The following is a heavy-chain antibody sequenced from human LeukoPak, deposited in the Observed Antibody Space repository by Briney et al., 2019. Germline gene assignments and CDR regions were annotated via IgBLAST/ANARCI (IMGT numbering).Heavy chain of an antibody. D-gene: IGHD1-26*01. CDR1: GFTFSNAW. CDR2: ISSSSSTI. J-gene: IGHJ4*02. Sequence: PGGSLRLSCAASGFTFSNAWMNWVRQAPGKGLEWVSYISSSSSTIYYADSVKGRFTISRDNAKNSLYLQMNSLRAEDTAVYYCARDVIWPEVGRVDYWGQGTLVTVSS. V-gene: IGHV3-48*01. CDR3: ARDVIWPEVGRVDY.